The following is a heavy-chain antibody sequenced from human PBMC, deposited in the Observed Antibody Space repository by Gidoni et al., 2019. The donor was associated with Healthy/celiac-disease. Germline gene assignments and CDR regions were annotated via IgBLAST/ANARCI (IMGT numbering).Heavy chain of an antibody. CDR2: IKQDGSEK. J-gene: IGHJ3*02. CDR1: GFTFSSYW. V-gene: IGHV3-7*01. D-gene: IGHD2-15*01. Sequence: EVQLVESGGGLVQPGGSLRLSCAASGFTFSSYWMSWVRQAPGKGLEWVANIKQDGSEKYYVDSVKGRFTISRDNAKNSLYLQMNSLRAEDTAVYYCARDGGPKVGVDAFDIWGQGTMVTVFS. CDR3: ARDGGPKVGVDAFDI.